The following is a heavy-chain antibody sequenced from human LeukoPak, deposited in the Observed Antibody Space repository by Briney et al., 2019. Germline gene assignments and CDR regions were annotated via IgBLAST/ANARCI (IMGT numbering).Heavy chain of an antibody. CDR3: ARGQYNSGWFYFDY. D-gene: IGHD6-19*01. V-gene: IGHV3-74*01. CDR1: GFTFSTSW. J-gene: IGHJ4*02. Sequence: GGSLRLSCAASGFTFSTSWMNWVRQAPGKGLVWVSRVNTDGSSTNYADSVKGRFTVSRGNAENTLYLQMNSLRADDTAVYYCARGQYNSGWFYFDYCDQGTLVTVSS. CDR2: VNTDGSST.